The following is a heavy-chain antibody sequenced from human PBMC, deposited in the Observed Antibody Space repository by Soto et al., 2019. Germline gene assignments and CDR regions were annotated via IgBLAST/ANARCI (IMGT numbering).Heavy chain of an antibody. Sequence: PGGSLRLSCAASGFTFSSYWMHLVRQAPGKGLGWVSRINSDGSSTSYADSVKGRFTISRDNAKNTLYLQMNSLRAEDTAVYYCVRTSLVVAAATRADYWGQGT. CDR1: GFTFSSYW. D-gene: IGHD2-15*01. CDR2: INSDGSST. CDR3: VRTSLVVAAATRADY. J-gene: IGHJ4*02. V-gene: IGHV3-74*01.